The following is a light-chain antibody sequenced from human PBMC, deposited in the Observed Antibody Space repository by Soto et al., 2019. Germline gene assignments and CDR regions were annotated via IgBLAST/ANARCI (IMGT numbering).Light chain of an antibody. CDR3: QQSFSNPLT. V-gene: IGKV1-39*01. CDR1: QTISSY. Sequence: DIQMTQSPSSLSASVGDRVTITCRASQTISSYLNWYQQRPGKAPKLLIYAASSLQSGVPSRFRGSGSGTDFSLTISDLQPEDFASYYCQQSFSNPLTFGGGTKVDIK. CDR2: AAS. J-gene: IGKJ4*01.